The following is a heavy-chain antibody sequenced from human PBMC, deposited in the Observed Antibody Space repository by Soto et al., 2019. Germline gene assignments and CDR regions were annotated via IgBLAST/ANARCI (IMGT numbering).Heavy chain of an antibody. CDR1: GVSISSGDYF. J-gene: IGHJ2*01. CDR3: ARVVGAHYFDL. Sequence: QVQLQESGPGLVKPSQTLSLTCSVSGVSISSGDYFWHWIRQPPGEGLEWIGYIFYSGSTYFSPLLTSRSTISLDFSRNQSSRQLRSVTAADTAIYYCARVVGAHYFDLWGRGTLVTVSS. D-gene: IGHD1-26*01. V-gene: IGHV4-30-4*01. CDR2: IFYSGST.